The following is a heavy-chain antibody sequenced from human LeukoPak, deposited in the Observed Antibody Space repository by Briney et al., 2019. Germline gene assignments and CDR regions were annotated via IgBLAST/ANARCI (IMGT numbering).Heavy chain of an antibody. J-gene: IGHJ4*02. D-gene: IGHD5-24*01. CDR1: GFTFSSYS. V-gene: IGHV3-21*01. CDR3: ARVEFRDGYNQ. CDR2: ISSSSYI. Sequence: GGSLRPSCAASGFTFSSYSMNWVRQAPGKGLEWVSSISSSSYIYYADSVKGRFTISRDNAKNSLYLQMNSLRAEDTAVYYCARVEFRDGYNQWGQGTLVTVSS.